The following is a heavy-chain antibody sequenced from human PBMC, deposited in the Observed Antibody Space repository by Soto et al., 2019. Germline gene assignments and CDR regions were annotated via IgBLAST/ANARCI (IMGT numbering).Heavy chain of an antibody. D-gene: IGHD1-26*01. Sequence: QVQLVQSGAEVKKPGASVKVSCKASGYTFTSYAMHWVREAPGQRLECMGWINAGNGNTKYSQKVQGRVNITRDTSASTAYMELSSLRSENTAVYYCARPNSVSYSWCDPWGQGTLVTVSS. CDR3: ARPNSVSYSWCDP. CDR2: INAGNGNT. V-gene: IGHV1-3*01. J-gene: IGHJ5*02. CDR1: GYTFTSYA.